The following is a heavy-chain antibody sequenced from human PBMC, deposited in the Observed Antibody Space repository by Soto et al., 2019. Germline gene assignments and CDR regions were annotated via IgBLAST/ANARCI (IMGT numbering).Heavy chain of an antibody. CDR1: GGSISSYY. CDR3: ARDRWGLWY. V-gene: IGHV4-59*01. Sequence: QVQLQESGPGLVRPSETLSLTCTVSGGSISSYYWTWVRQPPGKGLEWIGYIFYSGSTNYNPSLQSRVTIAVDPSKNQFSLTLSSVTAADTAFYYCARDRWGLWYWGHGTLVTVSS. D-gene: IGHD3-10*01. CDR2: IFYSGST. J-gene: IGHJ4*01.